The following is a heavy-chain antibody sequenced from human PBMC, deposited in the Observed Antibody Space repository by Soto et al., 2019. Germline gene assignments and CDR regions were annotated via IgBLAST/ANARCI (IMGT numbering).Heavy chain of an antibody. D-gene: IGHD6-13*01. Sequence: PGGSLRLSCAASGFTFSNYWIHWVRQAPGKGLVWVSRINPDGSYTSYADSVKGRFTISRDNAKSTLYLQMNSLRAEDTAVYYCARDLGSSWYPEYFQHWGQGTLVTVSS. CDR3: ARDLGSSWYPEYFQH. CDR1: GFTFSNYW. CDR2: INPDGSYT. V-gene: IGHV3-74*01. J-gene: IGHJ1*01.